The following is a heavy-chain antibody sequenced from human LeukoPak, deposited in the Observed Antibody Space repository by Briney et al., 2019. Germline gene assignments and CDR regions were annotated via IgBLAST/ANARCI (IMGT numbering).Heavy chain of an antibody. D-gene: IGHD3-22*01. CDR3: ARDPRSGYYFP. CDR1: GFTFSSYW. J-gene: IGHJ5*02. Sequence: GGSLRLSCAASGFTFSSYWMHWVRHAPGKGLVWVSRINRDGSSTSYADSVKGRFTISRDNAKNTLYLQMNSLRAEDTAVYYCARDPRSGYYFPWGQGTLVTVSS. V-gene: IGHV3-74*01. CDR2: INRDGSST.